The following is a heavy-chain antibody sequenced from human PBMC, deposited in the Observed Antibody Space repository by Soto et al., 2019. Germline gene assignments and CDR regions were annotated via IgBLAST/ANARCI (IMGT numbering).Heavy chain of an antibody. D-gene: IGHD4-17*01. J-gene: IGHJ3*01. Sequence: EVQLEESGGGLVKPGGSLRLSCAASGFTFSSYSMNWVRLAPGKGLEWVSSISSRGGWIYYADSMRGRFTISRDNAKNSLYLPMSSLRAEDTAVYYCAKGSGDFLRSAGFEVWGQGTMVTVSS. V-gene: IGHV3-21*01. CDR3: AKGSGDFLRSAGFEV. CDR1: GFTFSSYS. CDR2: ISSRGGWI.